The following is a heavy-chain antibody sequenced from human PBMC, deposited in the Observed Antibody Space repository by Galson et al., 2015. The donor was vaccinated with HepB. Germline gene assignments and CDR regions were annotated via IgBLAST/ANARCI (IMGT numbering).Heavy chain of an antibody. CDR1: GFTFSSYA. CDR3: ARDQQFYDFWSGYSVFY. J-gene: IGHJ4*01. D-gene: IGHD3-3*01. Sequence: SLRLSCAASGFTFSSYAMHWVRQAPGKGLEWVAVISYDGSNKYYADSVKGRFTISRDNSKKTLYLQMNSLRVEDTAVYYCARDQQFYDFWSGYSVFYWGQGTLVTVSS. CDR2: ISYDGSNK. V-gene: IGHV3-30-3*01.